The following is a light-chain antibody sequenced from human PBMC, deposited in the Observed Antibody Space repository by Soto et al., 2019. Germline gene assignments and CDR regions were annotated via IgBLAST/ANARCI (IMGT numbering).Light chain of an antibody. CDR3: HQYNNLWT. V-gene: IGKV3-15*01. CDR2: GAS. J-gene: IGKJ1*01. CDR1: QSVSSR. Sequence: ETVMTQSPATLSVSPLDRATVSFMASQSVSSRLAWYQQKPGQSPRLLIYGASTRATGIPARFSGSGSGTEFTLTISSLQSEDFGVYYCHQYNNLWTFGQGTKVDIK.